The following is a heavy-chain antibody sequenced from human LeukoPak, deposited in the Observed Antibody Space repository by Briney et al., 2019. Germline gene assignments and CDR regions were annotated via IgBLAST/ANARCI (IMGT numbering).Heavy chain of an antibody. J-gene: IGHJ4*02. CDR2: ISSSGSTI. V-gene: IGHV3-48*03. Sequence: PGGSLRLSCAASRFTFSSYEMNWVRQAPGKGLEWVSYISSSGSTIYYADSVKGRFTISRDNAKNSLYLQMNSLRAEDTAVYYCARSSGYYLYFDYWGQGTLVTVSS. D-gene: IGHD3-22*01. CDR1: RFTFSSYE. CDR3: ARSSGYYLYFDY.